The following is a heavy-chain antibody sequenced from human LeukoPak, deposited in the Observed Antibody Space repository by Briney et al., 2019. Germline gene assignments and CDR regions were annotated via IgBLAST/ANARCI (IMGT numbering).Heavy chain of an antibody. Sequence: PGGSLRLSCAASGFTFSSYAMTWVRQAPGKGLEWVSGISGSGDKTYYADSVKGRFTISRDNFKNTLYLQMNSLRAEDTAVYYCARSSYSSSSSVWGQGTMVTVSS. J-gene: IGHJ3*01. CDR3: ARSSYSSSSSV. CDR2: ISGSGDKT. D-gene: IGHD6-6*01. CDR1: GFTFSSYA. V-gene: IGHV3-23*01.